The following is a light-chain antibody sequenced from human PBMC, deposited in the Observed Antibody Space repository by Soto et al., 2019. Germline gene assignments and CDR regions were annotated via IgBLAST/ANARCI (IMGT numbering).Light chain of an antibody. Sequence: QSALTQPASVSGSPGQSITISCTGTSSDFGSYNLVSWYQQHPGKAPKLMIYEDSKRPSGVSNRFSGSKPGNTASLTISGLQAEDDADYYCCSYAGSSTYVFGTGTKLTVL. CDR3: CSYAGSSTYV. V-gene: IGLV2-23*01. CDR1: SSDFGSYNL. CDR2: EDS. J-gene: IGLJ1*01.